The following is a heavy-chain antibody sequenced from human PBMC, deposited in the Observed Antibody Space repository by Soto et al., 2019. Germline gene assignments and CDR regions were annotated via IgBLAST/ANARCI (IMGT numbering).Heavy chain of an antibody. CDR2: ISAYNGNT. V-gene: IGHV1-18*01. D-gene: IGHD1-7*01. CDR1: GYTFTSYG. J-gene: IGHJ5*02. Sequence: ASVKVSCKASGYTFTSYGISWVRQAPGQGLEWMGWISAYNGNTNYAQKLQGRVTMTTDTSTSTAYMELRSLRSDDTAVYYCATDLNWNYGRYNWFDPWGQGTLVNVSS. CDR3: ATDLNWNYGRYNWFDP.